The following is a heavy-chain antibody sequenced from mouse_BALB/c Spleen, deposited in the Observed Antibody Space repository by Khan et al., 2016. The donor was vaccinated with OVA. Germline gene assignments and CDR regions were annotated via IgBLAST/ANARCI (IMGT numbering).Heavy chain of an antibody. CDR1: GFNIKDTY. CDR2: IDPANGNT. CDR3: ARDYWDVFAY. D-gene: IGHD4-1*01. V-gene: IGHV14-3*02. J-gene: IGHJ3*01. Sequence: EVQLQESGAELVKPAASVKLSCTASGFNIKDTYMHWVKQRPEQGLEWIGRIDPANGNTKYDPKFQGMATITADSTCNTAYLQLSSLTSEKTTVYYCARDYWDVFAYWGQGTLVTVSA.